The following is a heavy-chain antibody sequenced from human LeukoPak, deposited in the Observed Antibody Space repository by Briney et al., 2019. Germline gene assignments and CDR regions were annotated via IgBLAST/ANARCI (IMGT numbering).Heavy chain of an antibody. D-gene: IGHD3-22*01. CDR3: ARSYDSSGYEDY. J-gene: IGHJ4*02. CDR2: ISYSGST. V-gene: IGHV4-59*08. CDR1: GGSISSYY. Sequence: PSETLSLTCTVSGGSISSYYWSWIRQPPGKGLEWIGYISYSGSTNYNPSLKSRVTISVDTSENQFSLKVSSVTAADTAVYYCARSYDSSGYEDYWGQGTLVPVSS.